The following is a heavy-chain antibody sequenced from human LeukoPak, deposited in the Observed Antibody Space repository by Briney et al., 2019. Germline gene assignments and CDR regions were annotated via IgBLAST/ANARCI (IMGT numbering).Heavy chain of an antibody. CDR1: GFTFSSYA. Sequence: GGSLRLSCAASGFTFSSYAMSWVRQAPGKGLEWVSAISGSGGSTYYADSVKGRFTISRDNSKNTLYLQMNSLRAEDTAVYYCAKDQGHRYYGDYYGMDVWGQGTTVTVSS. CDR2: ISGSGGST. J-gene: IGHJ6*02. D-gene: IGHD4-17*01. CDR3: AKDQGHRYYGDYYGMDV. V-gene: IGHV3-23*01.